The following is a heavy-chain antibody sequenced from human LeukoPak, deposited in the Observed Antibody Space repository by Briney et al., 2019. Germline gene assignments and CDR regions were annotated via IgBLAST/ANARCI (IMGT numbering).Heavy chain of an antibody. Sequence: GASVKVSCKPSGGTFSSYTISWVRQAPGQGLEWMGRIIPILGIANYAQKFQGRVTITADKSTSTAYMELSSLRSEDTAVYYCARDSRGYSYGYTAYNWFDPWGQGTLVTVSS. CDR1: GGTFSSYT. V-gene: IGHV1-69*04. CDR3: ARDSRGYSYGYTAYNWFDP. CDR2: IIPILGIA. J-gene: IGHJ5*02. D-gene: IGHD5-18*01.